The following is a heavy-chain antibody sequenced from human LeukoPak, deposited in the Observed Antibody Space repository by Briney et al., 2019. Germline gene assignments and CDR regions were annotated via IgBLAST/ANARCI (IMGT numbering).Heavy chain of an antibody. J-gene: IGHJ4*02. CDR3: AGQDYSSSPFDY. Sequence: GESLKISCKGSGYSFSSYWIGWVRQMPGKGLEWMGIIYPGGSETRYSPSFQGQVTISAAKSSSPASVQWSSRKASCTAMYYCAGQDYSSSPFDYWGQGTLVSVSS. CDR1: GYSFSSYW. CDR2: IYPGGSET. D-gene: IGHD6-6*01. V-gene: IGHV5-51*01.